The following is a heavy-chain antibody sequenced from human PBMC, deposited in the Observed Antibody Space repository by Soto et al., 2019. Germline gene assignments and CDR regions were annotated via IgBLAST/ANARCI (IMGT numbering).Heavy chain of an antibody. CDR2: IYSGGST. V-gene: IGHV3-53*04. D-gene: IGHD2-15*01. J-gene: IGHJ4*02. CDR3: ASGVGYCSGGSCFSGDY. CDR1: GFTFSSNY. Sequence: GGSLRLSCAASGFTFSSNYMSWVRQAPGKGLEWVSVIYSGGSTYYADSVKGRCTISRHNSKNTLYLQMNSMRAEDTAVDYCASGVGYCSGGSCFSGDYWGQGTLVTVSS.